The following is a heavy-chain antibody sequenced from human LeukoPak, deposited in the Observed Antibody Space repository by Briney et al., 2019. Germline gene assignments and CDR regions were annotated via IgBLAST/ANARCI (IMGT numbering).Heavy chain of an antibody. Sequence: SETLSLTCAVSGASLSLYHWNWFRQPPGKGLEWIASVFDNEDANYNPSLESRVTISLDTSKSHVSLRLTSVTAADTAVYFCAKGETVTTSPFDYWGQGILVTVSS. J-gene: IGHJ4*02. CDR1: GASLSLYH. CDR2: VFDNEDA. CDR3: AKGETVTTSPFDY. D-gene: IGHD4-17*01. V-gene: IGHV4-59*01.